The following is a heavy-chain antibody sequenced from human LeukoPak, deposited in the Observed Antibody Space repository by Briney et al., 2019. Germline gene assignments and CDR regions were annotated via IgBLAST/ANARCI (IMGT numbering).Heavy chain of an antibody. V-gene: IGHV5-10-1*01. CDR3: ARSRYGSGSSNEFDP. CDR2: TDPTDSYT. D-gene: IGHD3-10*01. J-gene: IGHJ5*02. Sequence: GESLKISCKGSGYSFTSYWIDWVRQMPGKGLEWMGKTDPTDSYTNYSPSFQGHVTISADKSISTAYLQWSSLKASDTAMYYCARSRYGSGSSNEFDPWGQGTLVIVSS. CDR1: GYSFTSYW.